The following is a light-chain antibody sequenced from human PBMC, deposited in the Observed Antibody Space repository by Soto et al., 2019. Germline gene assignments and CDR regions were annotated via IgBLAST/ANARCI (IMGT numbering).Light chain of an antibody. CDR3: CLYAVTFYV. J-gene: IGLJ1*01. CDR2: DVS. V-gene: IGLV2-11*01. Sequence: QSALTPPRSVSGSPGQSVTISCTGTSSDVGTYDFVSRYQQPPGKAPRLMIFDVSERPSGAPARFSGSKSGSSAALTISGLQAEDEADYYCCLYAVTFYVFGTGTKVTVL. CDR1: SSDVGTYDF.